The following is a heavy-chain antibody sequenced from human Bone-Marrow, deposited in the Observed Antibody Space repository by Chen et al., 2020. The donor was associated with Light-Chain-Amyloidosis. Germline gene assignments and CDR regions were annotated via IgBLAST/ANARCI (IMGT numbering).Heavy chain of an antibody. CDR3: ARGRPGRLLYYMDV. CDR2: IDQSGNT. V-gene: IGHV4-39*07. Sequence: QLQLQESGPGLVEPSETLSLSCTVSGGSISNTGDYWGWIRQPPGKGLEWIGSIDQSGNTYYKPSLKSRVIISTDTSNNQFSLKLSSVTAADTAVHYCARGRPGRLLYYMDVWGKGATVTVSS. D-gene: IGHD2-15*01. J-gene: IGHJ6*03. CDR1: GGSISNTGDY.